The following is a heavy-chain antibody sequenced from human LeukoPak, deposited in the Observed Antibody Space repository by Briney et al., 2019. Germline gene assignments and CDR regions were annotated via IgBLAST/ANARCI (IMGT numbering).Heavy chain of an antibody. V-gene: IGHV3-7*03. CDR1: GFTVSNNY. CDR2: VNRDGSET. CDR3: ARNNGMDV. Sequence: PGGSLRLSCAASGFTVSNNYMTWVRQVPGRGPEWVANVNRDGSETYYLDSVKGRFTISKDNAKNSLYLQMNSLRAEDTALYHCARNNGMDVWGQGTAVIVSS. J-gene: IGHJ6*02.